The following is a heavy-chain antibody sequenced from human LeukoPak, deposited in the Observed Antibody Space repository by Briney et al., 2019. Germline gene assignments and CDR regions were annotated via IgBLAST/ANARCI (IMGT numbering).Heavy chain of an antibody. D-gene: IGHD1-26*01. Sequence: SETLSLTCTVSGGSISSSSYYWGWIRQPPGKGLEWIGSIYYSGSTYYNSSLKSRVTISVDTSKNHFSLKLSSVTAADTAVFYCARLSPWEGDYMDVWGKGTTVTVSS. CDR3: ARLSPWEGDYMDV. CDR1: GGSISSSSYY. J-gene: IGHJ6*03. CDR2: IYYSGST. V-gene: IGHV4-39*02.